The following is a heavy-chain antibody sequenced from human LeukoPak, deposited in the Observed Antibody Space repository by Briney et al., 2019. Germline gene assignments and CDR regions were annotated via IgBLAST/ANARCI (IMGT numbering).Heavy chain of an antibody. CDR2: ISGSGDFT. CDR1: GFAFGRYA. J-gene: IGHJ2*01. Sequence: GGSLRLSCATSGFAFGRYAMSWARQAPGKGPEWVSVISGSGDFTNYADSVKGRFTISRDNSKNTLYLQMSSLRAEDTAVYYCARDRAAPTWYFDLWGRGTLVTVSS. D-gene: IGHD2-15*01. CDR3: ARDRAAPTWYFDL. V-gene: IGHV3-23*01.